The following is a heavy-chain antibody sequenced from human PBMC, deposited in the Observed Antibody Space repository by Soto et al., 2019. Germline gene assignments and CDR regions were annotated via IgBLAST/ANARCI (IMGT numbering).Heavy chain of an antibody. CDR1: GGSTTPFY. Sequence: PSETLSLTCTVSGGSTTPFYSSWVRQPPGKLLEWIGYLYYSGNTNYNTSLKSRITISVAASKNQVSLRLTSVAAADTAVYYCARVGGVAARSFDYWGQGTVVTVSS. J-gene: IGHJ4*02. CDR2: LYYSGNT. D-gene: IGHD2-15*01. CDR3: ARVGGVAARSFDY. V-gene: IGHV4-59*01.